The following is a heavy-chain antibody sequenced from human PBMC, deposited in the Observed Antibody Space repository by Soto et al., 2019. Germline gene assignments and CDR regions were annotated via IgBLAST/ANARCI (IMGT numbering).Heavy chain of an antibody. CDR2: ISGSGGST. Sequence: EVQLLESGGGLVQPGGSLRLSCAASGFTFSSYAMSWVRQAPGKGLEWVSAISGSGGSTYYADSVKGRFTISRDNSKNTLYLQMNSLRAEDTAVYYCAKGRVTAVAGSRYYYYSMDVWGQGTTVTVSS. V-gene: IGHV3-23*01. CDR3: AKGRVTAVAGSRYYYYSMDV. D-gene: IGHD6-19*01. J-gene: IGHJ6*02. CDR1: GFTFSSYA.